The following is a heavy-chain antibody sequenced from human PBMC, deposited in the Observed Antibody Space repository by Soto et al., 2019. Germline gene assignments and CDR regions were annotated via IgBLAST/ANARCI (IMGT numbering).Heavy chain of an antibody. Sequence: PSETLSLTCTVSGGSISSSSYYWGWIRQPPGKGLEWIGSIYYSGSTYYSPSLKSRVTISVDTSKNQFSLKLTSVTAADTAMYYCARGYCSSTSCYDFDYWGQGTLVTVSS. D-gene: IGHD2-2*01. V-gene: IGHV4-39*07. CDR2: IYYSGST. J-gene: IGHJ4*02. CDR1: GGSISSSSYY. CDR3: ARGYCSSTSCYDFDY.